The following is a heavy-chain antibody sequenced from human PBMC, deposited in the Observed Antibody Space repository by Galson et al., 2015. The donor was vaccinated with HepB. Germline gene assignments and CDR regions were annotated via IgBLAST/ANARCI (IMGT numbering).Heavy chain of an antibody. V-gene: IGHV3-30*04. CDR3: AREDSSGYYYGTSDAFDI. CDR1: GFTFSSYA. Sequence: SLRLSCAASGFTFSSYAMHWVRQAPGKGLEWVAVISYDGSNKYYADSVKGRFTISRDNSKNTLYLQMNSLRAEDTAVYYCAREDSSGYYYGTSDAFDIWGQGTMVTVSS. J-gene: IGHJ3*02. D-gene: IGHD3-22*01. CDR2: ISYDGSNK.